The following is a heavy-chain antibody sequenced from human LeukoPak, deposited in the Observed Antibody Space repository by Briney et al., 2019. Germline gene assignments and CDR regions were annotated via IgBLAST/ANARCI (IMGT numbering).Heavy chain of an antibody. CDR3: AREPPGAYYDYVWGSPNWFDP. CDR1: GFTFSSYS. Sequence: GGSLRLSCAASGFTFSSYSMNWVRQAPGEGLEWVSSISSSSSYIYYADSVKGRFTISRDNAKNSLYLQMNSLRAEDTAVYYCAREPPGAYYDYVWGSPNWFDPWGQGTLVTVSS. J-gene: IGHJ5*02. D-gene: IGHD3-16*01. CDR2: ISSSSSYI. V-gene: IGHV3-21*01.